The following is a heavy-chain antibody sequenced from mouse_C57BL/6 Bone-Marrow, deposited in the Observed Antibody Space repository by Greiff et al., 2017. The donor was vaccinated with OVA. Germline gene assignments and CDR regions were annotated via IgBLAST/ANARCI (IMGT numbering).Heavy chain of an antibody. CDR1: GFTFSDYG. V-gene: IGHV5-17*01. CDR3: AKGGNFDY. CDR2: ISSGSSTI. J-gene: IGHJ2*01. Sequence: DVKLVESGGGLVKPGGSLKLSCAASGFTFSDYGMHWVRQAPEKGLEWVAYISSGSSTIYYADTVKGRFTISRDNAKNTLFLQMTSLRSEDTAMYYCAKGGNFDYWGQGTTLTVSS.